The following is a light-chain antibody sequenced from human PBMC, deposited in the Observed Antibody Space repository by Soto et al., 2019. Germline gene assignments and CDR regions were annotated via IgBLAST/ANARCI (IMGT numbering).Light chain of an antibody. J-gene: IGKJ1*01. Sequence: EIVLTQSPGTLSLSPGERATLSCRASQSVTSTYLAWYQQTPGQAPRLLISGTSNRATGVPERFSGSGSGTDFTLNIRGLEPEDFAVYYCQQSEISPLTFDQGTKVEIK. CDR2: GTS. V-gene: IGKV3-20*01. CDR1: QSVTSTY. CDR3: QQSEISPLT.